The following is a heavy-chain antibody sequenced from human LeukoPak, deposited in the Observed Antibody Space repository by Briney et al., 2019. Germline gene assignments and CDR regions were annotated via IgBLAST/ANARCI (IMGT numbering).Heavy chain of an antibody. CDR3: GGPIELWVHNGMDV. D-gene: IGHD5-18*01. V-gene: IGHV3-49*04. J-gene: IGHJ6*02. CDR2: IRSNAYRGTT. Sequence: GGSLRLSCKGSGFSVGDHAMSWVRQAPGQGLEWVGFIRSNAYRGTTEYAASVKGRFTISRDDSNNIAYLQMNSLKTEDTAVYYCGGPIELWVHNGMDVWGQGTTVTVSS. CDR1: GFSVGDHA.